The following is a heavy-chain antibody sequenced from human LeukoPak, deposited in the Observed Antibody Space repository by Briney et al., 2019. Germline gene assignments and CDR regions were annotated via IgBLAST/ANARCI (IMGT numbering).Heavy chain of an antibody. J-gene: IGHJ6*03. Sequence: GGSLRLSCAASGFTFSSYEMNWVRQAPGKGLVWVSYIGTSGITIYYADSVKGRFTISRDNARNSLYLQMNSLRAEDTAVYYCARDPPGGCSGGNCYPSYYYMDVWGKGTTVTVSS. CDR2: IGTSGITI. CDR1: GFTFSSYE. CDR3: ARDPPGGCSGGNCYPSYYYMDV. D-gene: IGHD2-15*01. V-gene: IGHV3-48*03.